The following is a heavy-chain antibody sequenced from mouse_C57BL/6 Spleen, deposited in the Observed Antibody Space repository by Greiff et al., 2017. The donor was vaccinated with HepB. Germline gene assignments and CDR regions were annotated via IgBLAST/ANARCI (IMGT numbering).Heavy chain of an antibody. Sequence: EVQLQQSGPELVKPGASVKISCKASGYTFTDYYMNWVKQSHGKSLEWIGDINPNNGGTSYNQKFKGKATLTVDKSSSTAYMELRSLTSEDSAVYYCAREYYGSSYYFDYWGQGTTLTVSS. CDR2: INPNNGGT. J-gene: IGHJ2*01. CDR1: GYTFTDYY. CDR3: AREYYGSSYYFDY. V-gene: IGHV1-26*01. D-gene: IGHD1-1*01.